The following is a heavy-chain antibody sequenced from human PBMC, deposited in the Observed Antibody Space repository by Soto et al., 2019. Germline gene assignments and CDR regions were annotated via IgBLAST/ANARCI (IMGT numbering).Heavy chain of an antibody. V-gene: IGHV4-59*08. CDR2: IYYSGST. D-gene: IGHD3-3*01. CDR1: GGSISSYY. J-gene: IGHJ4*02. Sequence: PSETLSLTCTVSGGSISSYYWSWIRQPPGKGLEWIGYIYYSGSTNYNPSLKSRVTISVDTSKNQFSLKLSSVTAADTAVYYCARSSIKPQVFMYPFDSWSQGTLVTVSS. CDR3: ARSSIKPQVFMYPFDS.